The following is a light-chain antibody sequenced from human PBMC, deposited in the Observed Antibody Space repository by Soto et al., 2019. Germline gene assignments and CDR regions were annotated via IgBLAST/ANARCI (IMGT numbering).Light chain of an antibody. V-gene: IGKV3D-15*01. Sequence: EIVITQSPATLSVSPGERATLSCGASQSIDSNLVWYQQRPGQAPRLLIYGASTRATGVPARFGGSGSGTEFTLTISSLQSEDSAVYYCQQFHNWPRTFGQGTKV. CDR1: QSIDSN. CDR2: GAS. CDR3: QQFHNWPRT. J-gene: IGKJ1*01.